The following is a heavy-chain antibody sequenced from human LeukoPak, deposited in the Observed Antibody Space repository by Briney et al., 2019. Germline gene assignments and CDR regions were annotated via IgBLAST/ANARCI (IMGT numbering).Heavy chain of an antibody. D-gene: IGHD1-26*01. CDR1: GGSISSSSYY. J-gene: IGHJ4*02. V-gene: IGHV4-39*01. CDR2: IYYSGST. CDR3: ARHARSGSYYRY. Sequence: SETLSLTCTVSGGSISSSSYYWGWIRQPPGKGLEWIGSIYYSGSTYYNPSLKSRVTISVDTSKNQFSLKLSSVTAAGTAVYYCARHARSGSYYRYWGQGTLVTVSS.